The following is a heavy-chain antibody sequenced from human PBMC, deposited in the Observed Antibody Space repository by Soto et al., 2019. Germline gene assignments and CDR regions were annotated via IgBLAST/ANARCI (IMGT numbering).Heavy chain of an antibody. Sequence: PVGSLRLSCAVSGFTFSTYWMTWVRQAPGKGLEWVASIKQDGSDKHYVDSVRGRFTISRDNAKNSLYLQMNSLRAEDTAVYYCARVWNNGRFDYWGQGTLVTVSS. CDR1: GFTFSTYW. J-gene: IGHJ4*02. V-gene: IGHV3-7*01. D-gene: IGHD3-3*01. CDR2: IKQDGSDK. CDR3: ARVWNNGRFDY.